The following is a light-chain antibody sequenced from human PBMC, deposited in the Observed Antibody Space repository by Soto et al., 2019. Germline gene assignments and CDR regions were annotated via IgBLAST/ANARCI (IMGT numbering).Light chain of an antibody. CDR2: EVS. CDR3: SSYTSSSTVV. Sequence: QSALTQPASVSGSPGQSITISCTGTSSDVGGYKYVSSYQQHPGKAPKVMIYEVSNRPSGVSNRFSGSKSGNTASLTISGLQAEDEADYYCSSYTSSSTVVFGGGTQLTVL. V-gene: IGLV2-14*01. J-gene: IGLJ2*01. CDR1: SSDVGGYKY.